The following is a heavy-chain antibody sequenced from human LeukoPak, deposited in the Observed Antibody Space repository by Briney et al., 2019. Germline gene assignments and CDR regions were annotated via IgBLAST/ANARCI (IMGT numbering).Heavy chain of an antibody. Sequence: SQTLSLACAISGDSVSSNSATWSWIRQSPSGGLEWLGRTYYRSKWFNDYAVSVKSRITINPDTSKNQLSLQLNSVTPEDTAVYYCARGSGSSYAFDIWDQGTMVTVSS. D-gene: IGHD1-26*01. CDR1: GDSVSSNSAT. J-gene: IGHJ3*02. CDR2: TYYRSKWFN. V-gene: IGHV6-1*01. CDR3: ARGSGSSYAFDI.